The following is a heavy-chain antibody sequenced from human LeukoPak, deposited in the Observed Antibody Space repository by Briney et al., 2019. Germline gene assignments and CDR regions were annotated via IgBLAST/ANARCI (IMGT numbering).Heavy chain of an antibody. J-gene: IGHJ6*03. Sequence: SETLSLTCTVSGGSISSYYWSWIRQPAGKGLEWIGRIYTSGSTNYNPSLKSRVTMSVDTSKNQFSLKLSSVTAADTAVYYCARIPDYYYYYYMDVWGKGTTVTVSS. CDR2: IYTSGST. CDR3: ARIPDYYYYYYMDV. D-gene: IGHD2-21*01. V-gene: IGHV4-4*07. CDR1: GGSISSYY.